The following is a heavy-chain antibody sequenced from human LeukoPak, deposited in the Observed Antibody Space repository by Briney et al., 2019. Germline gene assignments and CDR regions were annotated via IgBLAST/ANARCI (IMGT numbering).Heavy chain of an antibody. J-gene: IGHJ4*02. CDR2: ISAYNGNT. D-gene: IGHD2-2*01. Sequence: ASVKVSCKASGYTFTSYGISWVRQAPGQGLEWMGWISAYNGNTNYAQKLQGRVTMTTDISTSPAYMELRSLRSDDTAVYYCARSDCSSTSCPGDYWGQGTLVTVSS. CDR1: GYTFTSYG. CDR3: ARSDCSSTSCPGDY. V-gene: IGHV1-18*01.